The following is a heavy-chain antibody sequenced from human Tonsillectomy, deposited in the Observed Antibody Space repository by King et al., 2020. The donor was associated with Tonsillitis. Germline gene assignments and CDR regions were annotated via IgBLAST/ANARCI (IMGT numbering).Heavy chain of an antibody. Sequence: VQLPQWGAGLLKPSETLSLTCAVYGGSFSGYYWSWIRQPPGKGLEWIGEINHSGNTNYNPSLKSRVTVSVDTSKSHVSLKLRSVTAADTAVYYCARGGNSSWHDPKFFQLWXXGTLVTVSX. V-gene: IGHV4-34*01. D-gene: IGHD6-13*01. CDR3: ARGGNSSWHDPKFFQL. J-gene: IGHJ1*01. CDR1: GGSFSGYY. CDR2: INHSGNT.